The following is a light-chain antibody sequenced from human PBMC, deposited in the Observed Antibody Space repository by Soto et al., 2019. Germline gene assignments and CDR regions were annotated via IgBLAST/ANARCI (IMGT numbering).Light chain of an antibody. CDR2: KAS. J-gene: IGKJ1*01. Sequence: DLQMTQSPSTLSASVVNRVTITCRASQSISSWLAWYQQKPGKAPKLLIYKASSLESGVPSRFSGSGSGTEFTLTISSLQPDDFATYYCQHQTFGQGTKVDI. CDR3: QHQT. V-gene: IGKV1-5*03. CDR1: QSISSW.